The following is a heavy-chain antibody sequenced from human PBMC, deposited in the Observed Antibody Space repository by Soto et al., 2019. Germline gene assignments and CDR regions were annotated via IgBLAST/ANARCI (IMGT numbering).Heavy chain of an antibody. CDR1: GFTFSSYA. CDR2: ISGSGGST. Sequence: GGSLRLSCAASGFTFSSYAMSWVRQAPGKGLEWVSAISGSGGSTYYADSVKGRFTISRDNSKSTLYLQMNSLRAEDTAVYYCAKGDRGSDYYYGMDVWGQGTTVTVS. D-gene: IGHD3-10*01. CDR3: AKGDRGSDYYYGMDV. J-gene: IGHJ6*02. V-gene: IGHV3-23*01.